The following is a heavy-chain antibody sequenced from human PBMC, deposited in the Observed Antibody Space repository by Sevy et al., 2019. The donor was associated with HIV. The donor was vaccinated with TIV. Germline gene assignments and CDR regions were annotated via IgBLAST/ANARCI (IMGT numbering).Heavy chain of an antibody. CDR3: AKDRNVYGDPYFDY. D-gene: IGHD4-17*01. J-gene: IGHJ4*02. CDR2: ISYDGNKK. Sequence: GGSLRLSCAASGFTFRSYGMHWVRQAPGKGLEWVAVISYDGNKKIYADSVKGRFTISRDNSKNTLYLQMNSLRAVDTAVYYCAKDRNVYGDPYFDYWGQGTLVTVSS. CDR1: GFTFRSYG. V-gene: IGHV3-30*18.